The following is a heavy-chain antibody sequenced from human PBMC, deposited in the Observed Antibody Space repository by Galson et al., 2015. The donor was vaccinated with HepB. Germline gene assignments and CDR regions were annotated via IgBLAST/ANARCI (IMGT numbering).Heavy chain of an antibody. CDR3: GRFGELGVDY. V-gene: IGHV3-7*03. CDR1: EFIFSTYW. CDR2: IKEDGSEK. D-gene: IGHD3-10*01. J-gene: IGHJ4*02. Sequence: SLRLSCAASEFIFSTYWMTWVRQAPGKGLEWVAIIKEDGSEKYYVDSVKGRFTISRDNVKNSLYLQMNSLRAEDTAVYYCGRFGELGVDYWGQGTLVTVSS.